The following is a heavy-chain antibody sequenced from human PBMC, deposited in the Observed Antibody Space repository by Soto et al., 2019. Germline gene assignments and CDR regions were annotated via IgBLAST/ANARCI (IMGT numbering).Heavy chain of an antibody. Sequence: QVQLQESGPGLVKPSGTLSLTCAVSGDSIRSRNWWSWVRQPPGKGLEWIGEIDHSGSTNYNPSLTCRVTKSIDMSNSQFSLKLSSVTAADTAVYYCATSMTTLTTSWFDPWGQGTLVTVSS. CDR3: ATSMTTLTTSWFDP. D-gene: IGHD4-17*01. V-gene: IGHV4-4*02. CDR2: IDHSGST. J-gene: IGHJ5*02. CDR1: GDSIRSRNW.